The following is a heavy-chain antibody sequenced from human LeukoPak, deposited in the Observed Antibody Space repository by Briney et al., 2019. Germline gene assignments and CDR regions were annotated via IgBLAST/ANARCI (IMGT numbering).Heavy chain of an antibody. CDR1: GFTFSDHY. CDR3: ARGRRGTWQWYFDD. Sequence: GGSLRLSCAASGFTFSDHYMDWVRQAPGKGLEWVGRARNKANSYTTEYAASVRGRFTISRDDSKNSLYLQMNSLKTEDTAVYYCARGRRGTWQWYFDDWGQGTLVTVSS. J-gene: IGHJ4*02. V-gene: IGHV3-72*01. D-gene: IGHD6-19*01. CDR2: ARNKANSYTT.